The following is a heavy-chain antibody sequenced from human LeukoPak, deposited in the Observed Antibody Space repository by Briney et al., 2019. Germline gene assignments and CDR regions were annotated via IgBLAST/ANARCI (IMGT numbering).Heavy chain of an antibody. J-gene: IGHJ6*03. Sequence: ASVKVSCMASRYTFTGNYMHWVRQAPGQGLEWMGWINPNSGGTNYAQKFQGRVTMTRDTSISTAYMELGRLRSDDTAVYYCARGNYDFWSGYSDYYYYMDVWGKGTTVTVSS. CDR2: INPNSGGT. CDR1: RYTFTGNY. D-gene: IGHD3-3*01. V-gene: IGHV1-2*02. CDR3: ARGNYDFWSGYSDYYYYMDV.